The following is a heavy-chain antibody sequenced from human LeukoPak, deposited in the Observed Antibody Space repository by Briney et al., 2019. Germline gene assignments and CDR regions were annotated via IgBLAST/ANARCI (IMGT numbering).Heavy chain of an antibody. V-gene: IGHV3-30*18. CDR3: AKHQLQSTVLFDY. D-gene: IGHD4-11*01. CDR2: ISYDGSNK. CDR1: GFTFSSYG. Sequence: GRSLRLSCAASGFTFSSYGIHWVRQAPGKGLEWVAVISYDGSNKYYADSVRGRFTISRDNSKNTLYLQMNSLRAEDTAVYYCAKHQLQSTVLFDYWGQGTLVTVSS. J-gene: IGHJ4*02.